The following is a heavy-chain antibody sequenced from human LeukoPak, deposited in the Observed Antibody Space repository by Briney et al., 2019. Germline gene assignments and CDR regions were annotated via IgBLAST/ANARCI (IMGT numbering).Heavy chain of an antibody. J-gene: IGHJ4*02. CDR2: INHSGST. D-gene: IGHD1-7*01. Sequence: SETPSLTCAVYGGSFSGYYWSWIRQPPGKGLEWIGEINHSGSTNYNPSLKSRVTISVDTSKNQFSLKLSSVTAADTAVYYCARGFNWNSPRYFDYWGQGTLVTVSS. CDR3: ARGFNWNSPRYFDY. CDR1: GGSFSGYY. V-gene: IGHV4-34*01.